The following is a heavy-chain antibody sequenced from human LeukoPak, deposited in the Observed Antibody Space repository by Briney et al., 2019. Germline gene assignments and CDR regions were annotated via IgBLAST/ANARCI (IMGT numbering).Heavy chain of an antibody. V-gene: IGHV4-39*01. CDR2: MSYVGIT. J-gene: IGHJ4*02. CDR3: ARRISGWYFDY. D-gene: IGHD6-19*01. CDR1: GDSISSTTYW. Sequence: PSETLSLTCTVSGDSISSTTYWWGWIRQSPGKGLEWIGSMSYVGITSYNPSLKSRVTISVDTSKNQFSLMLSSVTAADTAVYYCARRISGWYFDYWGQGTLVTVSS.